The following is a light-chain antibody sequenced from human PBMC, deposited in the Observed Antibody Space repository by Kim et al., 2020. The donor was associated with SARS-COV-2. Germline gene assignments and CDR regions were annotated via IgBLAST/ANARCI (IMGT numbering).Light chain of an antibody. CDR2: RNN. CDR1: SSNIGSNY. Sequence: PGQRVTISCSGSSSNIGSNYVYWYQQLPGTAPKLLIYRNNQRPSGVPDRFSGSKYGTSASLAISGLRSEDEADYYCAAWDDSLHVVFGGGTQLTVL. J-gene: IGLJ2*01. V-gene: IGLV1-47*01. CDR3: AAWDDSLHVV.